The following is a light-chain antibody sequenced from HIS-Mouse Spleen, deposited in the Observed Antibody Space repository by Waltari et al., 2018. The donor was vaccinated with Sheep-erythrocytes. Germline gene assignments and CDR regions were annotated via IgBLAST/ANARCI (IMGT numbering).Light chain of an antibody. J-gene: IGKJ2*01. CDR3: QQRSNWYT. CDR1: QSVSSY. CDR2: DAS. V-gene: IGKV3-11*01. Sequence: EIVLTQSPATLSLSPGERATLSCRASQSVSSYLAWYQPKPGQAPRLLIYDASNRATGIPARFSGSGSETDFTLTISSLEPEDFAVYYCQQRSNWYTFGQGTKLEIK.